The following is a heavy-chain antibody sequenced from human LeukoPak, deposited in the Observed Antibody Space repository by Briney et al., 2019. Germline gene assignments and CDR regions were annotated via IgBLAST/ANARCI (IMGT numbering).Heavy chain of an antibody. J-gene: IGHJ4*02. CDR1: GFTFSSYG. CDR3: ARHLSGITGYTYGRGIDY. D-gene: IGHD5-18*01. V-gene: IGHV3-48*04. Sequence: GGSLRLSCAASGFTFSSYGMTWVRQAPGKGLEWVSYISSSGSTIYYADSVKGRFTISRDNAKNSLYLQMNSLRAEDTAVYYCARHLSGITGYTYGRGIDYWGQGTLVTVSS. CDR2: ISSSGSTI.